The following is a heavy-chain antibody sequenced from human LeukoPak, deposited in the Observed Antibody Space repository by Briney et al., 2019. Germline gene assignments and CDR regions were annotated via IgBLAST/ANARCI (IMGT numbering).Heavy chain of an antibody. Sequence: GGSLRLSCAASGFSFSSYSMNWVRQAPGKGLEWVSIIGGSGGTTYYADSVKGRFTVSRDNSKNTLYLHMSSLRAEDTAVYYCAREIGEFDYWGQGTLVTVSS. CDR3: AREIGEFDY. CDR1: GFSFSSYS. D-gene: IGHD3-3*01. J-gene: IGHJ4*02. CDR2: IGGSGGTT. V-gene: IGHV3-23*01.